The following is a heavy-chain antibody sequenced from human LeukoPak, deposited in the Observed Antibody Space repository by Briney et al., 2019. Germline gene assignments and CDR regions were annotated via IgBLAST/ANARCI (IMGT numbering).Heavy chain of an antibody. CDR3: ARGRLVAGTFDY. V-gene: IGHV4-31*03. CDR1: GGSISSGGYS. Sequence: PSETLSLTCTVSGGSISSGGYSWSWIRQHPGKGLEWIGYIYYSGSTYYNPSLKSRVTISVDTSKNQFSLKLSSVTAADTAVYYCARGRLVAGTFDYWGQGTLVTVSS. J-gene: IGHJ4*02. CDR2: IYYSGST. D-gene: IGHD6-19*01.